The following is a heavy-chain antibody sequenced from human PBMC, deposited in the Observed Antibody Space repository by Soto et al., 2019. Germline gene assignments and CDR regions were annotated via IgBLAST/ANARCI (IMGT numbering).Heavy chain of an antibody. J-gene: IGHJ6*03. Sequence: EVQLVESGGGLVQPGGSLRLSCAASGFTFSSYSMNWVRQAPGKGLEWVSYISSSSSTIYYADSVKGRFTISRDNAKNSLYLQMNSLRAEDTAVYYCARRATNDYSYYYYYMDVWGKGTTVTVSS. CDR1: GFTFSSYS. V-gene: IGHV3-48*01. CDR2: ISSSSSTI. CDR3: ARRATNDYSYYYYYMDV. D-gene: IGHD4-4*01.